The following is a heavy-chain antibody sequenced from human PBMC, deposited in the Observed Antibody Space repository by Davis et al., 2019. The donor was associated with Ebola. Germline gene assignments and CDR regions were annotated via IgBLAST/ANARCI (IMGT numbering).Heavy chain of an antibody. CDR1: GFTFSSYW. Sequence: GESLKISCAASGFTFSSYWMHWVRQAPGKGLVWVSRINPDGSFTDYADSVKGRFSISRDNAKSTLYLQMNSLTAEDTAVYYCVRLVGPNWGQGTLVAVSS. CDR2: INPDGSFT. CDR3: VRLVGPN. J-gene: IGHJ4*02. V-gene: IGHV3-74*01.